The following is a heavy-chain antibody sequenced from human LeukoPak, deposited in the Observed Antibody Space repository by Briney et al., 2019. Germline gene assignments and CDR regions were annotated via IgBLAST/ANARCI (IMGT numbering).Heavy chain of an antibody. D-gene: IGHD4-17*01. Sequence: ASVNVSCKASGYTFTGYFMHWVRQAPGQGLEWMGWINPNNGGTNYAQKFQGRVTMTRDTSISTAYMELTRLRSDDTAVYYCASHPPSTVTNWYNWFDPWGQGTLVTVSS. J-gene: IGHJ5*02. V-gene: IGHV1-2*02. CDR3: ASHPPSTVTNWYNWFDP. CDR2: INPNNGGT. CDR1: GYTFTGYF.